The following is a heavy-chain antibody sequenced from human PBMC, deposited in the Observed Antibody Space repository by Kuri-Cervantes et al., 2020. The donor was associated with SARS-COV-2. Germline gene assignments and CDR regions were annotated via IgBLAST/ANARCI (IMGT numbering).Heavy chain of an antibody. J-gene: IGHJ4*02. Sequence: GESLKIPCAASGFTFSSYAMHWVRQAPGKGLEWVAVISYDGSNKYYADSVKGRFTISRDNSKNTLYLQMNSLSAEDTAVYYCARDGYDSSVYYLDYWGQGTLVTVSS. CDR1: GFTFSSYA. V-gene: IGHV3-30-3*01. CDR2: ISYDGSNK. CDR3: ARDGYDSSVYYLDY. D-gene: IGHD3-22*01.